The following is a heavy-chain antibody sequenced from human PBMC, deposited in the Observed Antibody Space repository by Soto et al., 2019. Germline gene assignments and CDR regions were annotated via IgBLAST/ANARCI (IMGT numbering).Heavy chain of an antibody. CDR3: VGGQYYFDY. D-gene: IGHD3-10*01. V-gene: IGHV3-30*03. J-gene: IGHJ4*02. CDR2: ISYDGSNR. Sequence: QVQLVESGGGVVQPGRSLRLSCAASGFPFSSYGMHWVREAPGKGLEWVAVISYDGSNRYYADSVKGRFTISRDNSASTLHLQMNRLRPEDTALYYCVGGQYYFDYRGQGTLVTVSP. CDR1: GFPFSSYG.